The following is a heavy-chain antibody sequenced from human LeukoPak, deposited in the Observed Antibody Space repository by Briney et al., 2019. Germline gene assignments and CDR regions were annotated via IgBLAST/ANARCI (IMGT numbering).Heavy chain of an antibody. Sequence: ASVKVSCKASGYTFTSYGISWVRQAPGQGLEWMGWISAYNGNTNYAQKLQGRGTMTTDTSTSTAYVELRSLRSDDTAVYYCARELGYYYDSSDAYYFDYWGQGTLVTVSS. CDR2: ISAYNGNT. CDR3: ARELGYYYDSSDAYYFDY. J-gene: IGHJ4*02. V-gene: IGHV1-18*01. D-gene: IGHD3-22*01. CDR1: GYTFTSYG.